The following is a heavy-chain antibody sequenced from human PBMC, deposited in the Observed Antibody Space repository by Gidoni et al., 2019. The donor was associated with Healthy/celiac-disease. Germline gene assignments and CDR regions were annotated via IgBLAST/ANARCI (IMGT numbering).Heavy chain of an antibody. J-gene: IGHJ2*01. CDR1: GYTLTELS. CDR3: ATGSVVRIAARISGWYFDL. D-gene: IGHD6-6*01. V-gene: IGHV1-24*01. CDR2: FDPEDGET. Sequence: QVQLVQSGAEVKKPGASVKVSCQVSGYTLTELSMHWVRQAPGKGLEWMGGFDPEDGETIYAQKFQGRVTMTEDTSTDTAYMELSSLRSEDTAVYYCATGSVVRIAARISGWYFDLWGRGTLVTVSS.